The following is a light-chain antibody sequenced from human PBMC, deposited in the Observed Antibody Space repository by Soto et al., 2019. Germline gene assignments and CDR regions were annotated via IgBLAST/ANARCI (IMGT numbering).Light chain of an antibody. Sequence: EIVMTQSPVTLSLSPGEKATLSCRASQHIRTDLTWYQQRPGQAPRLLIYGASARATGIPARFSGSGSGTEFTLTISRLEPEDFAVYYCQQYGSSPWTFGQGTKV. CDR1: QHIRTD. J-gene: IGKJ1*01. CDR2: GAS. CDR3: QQYGSSPWT. V-gene: IGKV3-15*01.